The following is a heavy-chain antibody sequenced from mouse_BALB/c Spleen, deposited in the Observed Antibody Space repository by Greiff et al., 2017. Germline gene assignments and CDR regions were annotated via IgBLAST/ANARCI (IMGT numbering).Heavy chain of an antibody. CDR2: INPSTGYT. D-gene: IGHD2-12*01. CDR1: GYTFTSYW. V-gene: IGHV1-7*01. J-gene: IGHJ1*01. Sequence: VQLQQSGAELAKPGASVKMSCKASGYTFTSYWMHWVKQRPGQGLEWIGYINPSTGYTEYNQKFKDKATLTADKSSSTAYMQLSSLTSEDSAVYYCARALRHYWYFDVWGAGTTVTVSS. CDR3: ARALRHYWYFDV.